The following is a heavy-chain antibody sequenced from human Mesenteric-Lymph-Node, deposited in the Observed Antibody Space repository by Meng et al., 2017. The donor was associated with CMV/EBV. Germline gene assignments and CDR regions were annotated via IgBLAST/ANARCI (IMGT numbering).Heavy chain of an antibody. CDR2: ISNSGGST. CDR1: GFTFSSYA. Sequence: SLRLSCAASGFTFSSYAMSWVRQAPGKGLEWVSAISNSGGSTYYADSVKGRFTISRDNSENTLSLQMNSLRAEDTAVYYCAKGRVSDYWGQGTLVTVSS. V-gene: IGHV3-23*01. J-gene: IGHJ4*02. CDR3: AKGRVSDY.